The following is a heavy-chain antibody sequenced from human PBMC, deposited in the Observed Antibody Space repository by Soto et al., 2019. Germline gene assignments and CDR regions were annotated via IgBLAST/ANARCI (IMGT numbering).Heavy chain of an antibody. CDR1: SGSIRSYY. CDR3: ARDSSGWPLNWLDP. V-gene: IGHV4-39*01. D-gene: IGHD6-19*01. CDR2: IYYSGST. Sequence: ETLSLTCSVSSGSIRSYYWGWIRQPPGKGLEWIGSIYYSGSTYYNPSLKSRVTISVDTSKNQFSLKLSSVTAADTAVYYCARDSSGWPLNWLDPWGQGTLVTVS. J-gene: IGHJ5*02.